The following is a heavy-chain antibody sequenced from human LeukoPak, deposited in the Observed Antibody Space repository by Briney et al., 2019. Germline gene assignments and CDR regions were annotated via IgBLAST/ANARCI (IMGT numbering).Heavy chain of an antibody. V-gene: IGHV3-30*18. CDR2: ISYDGSNK. CDR1: GFTFSSYG. CDR3: AKFGYSGYDSALPQLTLTSYYYYGMDV. Sequence: GGSLRLSCAASGFTFSSYGMHWVRQAPGKGLEWVAVISYDGSNKYYADSVKGRFTISRDNSKNTLYLQMNSLRAEDTAVYYCAKFGYSGYDSALPQLTLTSYYYYGMDVWGQGTTVTVSS. D-gene: IGHD5-12*01. J-gene: IGHJ6*02.